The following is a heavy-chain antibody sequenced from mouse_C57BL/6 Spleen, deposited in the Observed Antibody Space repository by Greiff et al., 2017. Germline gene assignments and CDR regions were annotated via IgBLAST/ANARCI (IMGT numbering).Heavy chain of an antibody. CDR2: IWSGGST. D-gene: IGHD2-4*01. CDR3: ARTSLYDYDEGGYVDY. V-gene: IGHV2-2*01. J-gene: IGHJ2*01. CDR1: GFSLTSYG. Sequence: VKLQESGPGLVQPSQSLSITCTVSGFSLTSYGVHWVRQSPGKGLEWLGVIWSGGSTDYNAAFISRLSISKDNSKSQVFFKMNSLQADDTAIYYCARTSLYDYDEGGYVDYWGQGTTLTVSS.